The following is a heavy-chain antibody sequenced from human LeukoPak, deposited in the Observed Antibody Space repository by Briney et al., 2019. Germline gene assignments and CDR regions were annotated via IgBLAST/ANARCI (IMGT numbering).Heavy chain of an antibody. J-gene: IGHJ4*02. D-gene: IGHD3-22*01. CDR2: IYYSGSI. CDR3: ARENPSGYYNRPIDY. Sequence: SETLSLTCTVSGASISSYYWSWIRQPPGKGLEWIGDIYYSGSIKYNPSLKSRVTMSVDTSKSQFSLKLSSVTAADTAIYYCARENPSGYYNRPIDYWGQGTLVTVSS. CDR1: GASISSYY. V-gene: IGHV4-59*01.